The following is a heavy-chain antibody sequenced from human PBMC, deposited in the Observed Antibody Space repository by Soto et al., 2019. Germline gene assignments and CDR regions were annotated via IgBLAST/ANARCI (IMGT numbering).Heavy chain of an antibody. CDR3: ARVVGSRSWYPGSRFYYYGMDV. V-gene: IGHV3-30-3*01. CDR1: GFTFRNYA. J-gene: IGHJ6*02. Sequence: GGSLRLSCAASGFTFRNYALHWVRQAPGKGLEWVAVILYDGSNEYYADSVKGRFTISRDNSKNRLYLQIKSLRDEDTAVYYCARVVGSRSWYPGSRFYYYGMDVWGQGTTVTVSS. CDR2: ILYDGSNE. D-gene: IGHD6-13*01.